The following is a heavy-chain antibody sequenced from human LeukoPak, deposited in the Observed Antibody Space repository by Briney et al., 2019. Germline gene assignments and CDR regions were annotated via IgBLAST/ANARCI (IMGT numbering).Heavy chain of an antibody. J-gene: IGHJ4*02. Sequence: GGSLRLSCAASGFTFSSYSMNWVRQAPGKGLEWVSSISSSSSYIYYADSVKGRFTISRDNAKNSLYLQMNSLRAEDTAVYYCARDFRGPYDSSGYYYERWGQGTLVTVSS. CDR1: GFTFSSYS. CDR3: ARDFRGPYDSSGYYYER. D-gene: IGHD3-22*01. V-gene: IGHV3-21*01. CDR2: ISSSSSYI.